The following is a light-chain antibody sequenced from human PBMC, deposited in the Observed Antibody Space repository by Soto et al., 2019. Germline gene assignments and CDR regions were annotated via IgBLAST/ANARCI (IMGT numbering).Light chain of an antibody. Sequence: EIVLTQSPGTLSLSPGERATLSCRASQSVSSSSLAWYQQKPGQAPRLLIYGASRRATGIPDRFSGSGSGTDFTFTNSRLEPEDFAVFYCQRYGSSPLITFGRGTRLEIK. J-gene: IGKJ5*01. CDR1: QSVSSSS. CDR2: GAS. CDR3: QRYGSSPLIT. V-gene: IGKV3-20*01.